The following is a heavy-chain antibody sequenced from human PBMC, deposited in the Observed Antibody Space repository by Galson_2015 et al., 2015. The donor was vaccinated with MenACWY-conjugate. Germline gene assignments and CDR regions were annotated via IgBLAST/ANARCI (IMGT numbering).Heavy chain of an antibody. J-gene: IGHJ3*01. CDR1: GYTFGSYW. Sequence: QSGAEVKNPGESLQISCTGSGYTFGSYWIGWVRQMPGKGLEWMGIIYPGDSDTPYSPSFQGQVTISVDKSINTAYLQWSSLKASDTAMYYCAKRDGSWPDTFDFWGQGTMVAVSS. V-gene: IGHV5-51*01. CDR3: AKRDGSWPDTFDF. D-gene: IGHD6-13*01. CDR2: IYPGDSDT.